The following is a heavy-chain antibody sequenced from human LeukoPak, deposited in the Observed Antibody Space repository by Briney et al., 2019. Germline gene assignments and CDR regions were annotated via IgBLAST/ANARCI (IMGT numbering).Heavy chain of an antibody. CDR1: GGSISSSGYS. CDR3: ARGDSGYDLAWFDP. Sequence: SETLSLTCAVSGGSISSSGYSWSWIRQPPGKGLEWIGYIYHSGSTYYNPSLKSRVTISVDTSKNQFSLKLSSVTAADTAVYYCARGDSGYDLAWFDPWGQGTLVTVSS. V-gene: IGHV4-30-2*01. CDR2: IYHSGST. J-gene: IGHJ5*02. D-gene: IGHD5-12*01.